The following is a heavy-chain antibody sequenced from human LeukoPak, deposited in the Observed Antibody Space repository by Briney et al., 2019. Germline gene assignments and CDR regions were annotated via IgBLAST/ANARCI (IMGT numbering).Heavy chain of an antibody. D-gene: IGHD3-3*01. Sequence: GGSLRLSCAASGFTFSDYYMSWIRQAPGKGLEWVSYISSSGSTIYCADSVKGRFTISRDNAKNSLYLQMNSLRAEDTAVYYCARDSSNDFWSPSPYYFDYWGQGTLVTVSS. J-gene: IGHJ4*02. CDR2: ISSSGSTI. CDR1: GFTFSDYY. V-gene: IGHV3-11*01. CDR3: ARDSSNDFWSPSPYYFDY.